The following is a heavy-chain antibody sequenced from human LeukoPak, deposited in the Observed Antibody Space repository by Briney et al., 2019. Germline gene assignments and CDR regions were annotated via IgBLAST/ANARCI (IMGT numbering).Heavy chain of an antibody. J-gene: IGHJ4*02. Sequence: GGSLRLSCAASGFTFSGYGMHWVRQAPGKGLEWVAVIWYDGSNKYYADSVKGRFTISRDNSKNTLYPQMNSLRAEDTAVYYCARDLYYYDSSGYYPRPPDYWGQGTLVTVSS. CDR3: ARDLYYYDSSGYYPRPPDY. CDR2: IWYDGSNK. D-gene: IGHD3-22*01. CDR1: GFTFSGYG. V-gene: IGHV3-33*01.